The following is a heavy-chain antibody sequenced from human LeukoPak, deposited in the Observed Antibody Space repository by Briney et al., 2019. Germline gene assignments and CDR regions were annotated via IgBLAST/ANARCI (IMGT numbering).Heavy chain of an antibody. CDR2: ISGSGGST. Sequence: QAGGSLRLSCAASGITFSGSGMSWVRQAPGKGLEWVSAISGSGGSTYYADSVKGRFTISRDNSKNTLYLQMNSLRAEDTAVYYCAKGGEYSSGWSQYFQHWGQGTLVTVSS. CDR3: AKGGEYSSGWSQYFQH. V-gene: IGHV3-23*01. J-gene: IGHJ1*01. D-gene: IGHD6-19*01. CDR1: GITFSGSG.